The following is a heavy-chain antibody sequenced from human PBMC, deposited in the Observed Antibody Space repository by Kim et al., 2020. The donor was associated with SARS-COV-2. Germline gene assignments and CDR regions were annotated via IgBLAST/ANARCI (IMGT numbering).Heavy chain of an antibody. Sequence: GGSLRLSCAASGFTFSDYYMSWIRQAPGKGLEWVSYISSSGSTIYYADSVKGRFTISRDNAKNSLYLQMNSLRAEDTAVYYCARDRPDYDFWSGYSVRVGYWGQGTLVTVSS. D-gene: IGHD3-3*01. CDR1: GFTFSDYY. V-gene: IGHV3-11*01. CDR2: ISSSGSTI. CDR3: ARDRPDYDFWSGYSVRVGY. J-gene: IGHJ4*02.